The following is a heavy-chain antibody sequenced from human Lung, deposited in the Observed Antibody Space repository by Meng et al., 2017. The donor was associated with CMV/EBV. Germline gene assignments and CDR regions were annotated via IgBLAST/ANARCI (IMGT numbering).Heavy chain of an antibody. CDR3: AGLIVGNGGRGN. V-gene: IGHV4-61*01. CDR2: TWPGRGT. J-gene: IGHJ4*02. D-gene: IGHD1-26*01. CDR1: GGVVSSANYH. Sequence: GSLRLSCIVSGGVVSSANYHWNWIRQTPGKGLEWIGQTWPGRGTNYNPSLESRLAISLDTSQNQFTLQLSSVTPADTAVYYCAGLIVGNGGRGNWGQGTLVTVSS.